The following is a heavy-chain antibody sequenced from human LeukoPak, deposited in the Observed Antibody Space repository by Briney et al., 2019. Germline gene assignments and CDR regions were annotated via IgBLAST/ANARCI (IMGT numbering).Heavy chain of an antibody. Sequence: SETLSLTCTVSGYSISGGYYWGWIRQPPGKGLEWIGSIYHSGSTYYNPSLKSRVTISVDTSKNQFSLKLSSVTAADTAVYYCARVQGGYCSGGSCHYFDYWGQGTLVTVSS. CDR2: IYHSGST. CDR1: GYSISGGYY. D-gene: IGHD2-15*01. CDR3: ARVQGGYCSGGSCHYFDY. J-gene: IGHJ4*02. V-gene: IGHV4-38-2*02.